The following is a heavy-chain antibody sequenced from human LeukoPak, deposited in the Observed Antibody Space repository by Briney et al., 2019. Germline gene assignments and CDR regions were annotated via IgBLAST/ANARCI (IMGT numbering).Heavy chain of an antibody. Sequence: TGGSLRLSCAASGFTFSTNSMNWVRQAPGKGLEWVSYISSSSTTIYYADSVKGRFTISRDNAKNSLYLQMNSLRAEDTAVYSRDQVSSSSTIAYWGQGTLVTVSS. J-gene: IGHJ4*02. D-gene: IGHD6-6*01. CDR1: GFTFSTNS. CDR2: ISSSSTTI. V-gene: IGHV3-48*01. CDR3: DQVSSSSTIAY.